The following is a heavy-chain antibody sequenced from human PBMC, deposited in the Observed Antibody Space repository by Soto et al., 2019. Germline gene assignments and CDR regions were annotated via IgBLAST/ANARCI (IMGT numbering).Heavy chain of an antibody. D-gene: IGHD3-22*01. V-gene: IGHV3-64D*06. Sequence: GGSLRLSCSASGFTFSSYAMHWVRQAPGKGLEYVSAISSNGCSTYYADSVKGRFTISRDNSKNTLYLQMSSLRAEDTAVYYCVKGVSYYDSSGYLALFDYWGQGTLVTVS. J-gene: IGHJ4*02. CDR1: GFTFSSYA. CDR2: ISSNGCST. CDR3: VKGVSYYDSSGYLALFDY.